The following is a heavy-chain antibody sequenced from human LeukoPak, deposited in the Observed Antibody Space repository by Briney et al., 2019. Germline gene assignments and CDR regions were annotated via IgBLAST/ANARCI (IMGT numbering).Heavy chain of an antibody. J-gene: IGHJ5*02. D-gene: IGHD6-19*01. CDR2: IYYSGST. CDR3: ARAVYSSGPGYWFDP. Sequence: SETLSLTCTVSGGSISSYYWSWIRQPPGKGLEWIGYIYYSGSTNYNPSLKSRVTISVDTSKNQFSLKLSSVAAADTAVYYCARAVYSSGPGYWFDPWGQGTLVTVSS. V-gene: IGHV4-59*01. CDR1: GGSISSYY.